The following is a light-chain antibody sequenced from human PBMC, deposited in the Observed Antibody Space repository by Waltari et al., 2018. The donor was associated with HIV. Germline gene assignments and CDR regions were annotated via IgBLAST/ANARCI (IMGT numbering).Light chain of an antibody. Sequence: QSALTQPASVSGSPGQSITISCTGTSSDVGGYNYVSWYQQHPGKAPNLMIYEVSYLPSGVSNRFSGSKSGNTASRTISGLQAEDEADYYCSSYTSTSTVFGGGTKLTVL. V-gene: IGLV2-14*01. CDR1: SSDVGGYNY. J-gene: IGLJ3*02. CDR2: EVS. CDR3: SSYTSTSTV.